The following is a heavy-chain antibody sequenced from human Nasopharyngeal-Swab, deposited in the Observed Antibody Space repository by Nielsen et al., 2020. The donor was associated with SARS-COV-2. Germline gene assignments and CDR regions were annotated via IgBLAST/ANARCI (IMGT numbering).Heavy chain of an antibody. Sequence: ASVKVSCRASGYTFTSYGISWVRQAPGQGLEWMGWISAYNGNTNYAQKLQGRVTMTTDTSTSTAYMELRSLRSDDTAVYYCARDSCSSTSCYGDYWGQGTLVTVSS. CDR3: ARDSCSSTSCYGDY. D-gene: IGHD2-2*01. CDR1: GYTFTSYG. V-gene: IGHV1-18*01. J-gene: IGHJ4*02. CDR2: ISAYNGNT.